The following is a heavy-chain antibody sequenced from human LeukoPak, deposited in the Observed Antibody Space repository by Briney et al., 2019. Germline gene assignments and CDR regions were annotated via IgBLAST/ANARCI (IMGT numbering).Heavy chain of an antibody. D-gene: IGHD5-24*01. CDR3: ASRRRDGYNFDAFDI. CDR1: GYSISSGYY. V-gene: IGHV4-38-2*01. Sequence: PSETLSLTCAVSGYSISSGYYWGWIRQPPGKGLEWIGSIYHSGSTYYNPSLKSRVTIPVDTSKNQFSLKLSSVTAADTAVYYCASRRRDGYNFDAFDIWGQGTMVTVSS. CDR2: IYHSGST. J-gene: IGHJ3*02.